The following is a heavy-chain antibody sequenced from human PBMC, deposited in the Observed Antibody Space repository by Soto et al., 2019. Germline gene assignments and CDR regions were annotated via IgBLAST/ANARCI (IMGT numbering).Heavy chain of an antibody. CDR2: IKSKTDGGTT. CDR1: GLPFTNAC. CDR3: TTDSYSTIIIVRFDY. J-gene: IGHJ4*01. Sequence: GGCLRLSCSASGLPFTNACVNWVRQAPGKGLEWVGRIKSKTDGGTTDYAEPVKGRFAISRDDSNNMVYLQMNSLKIEDTAVYYCTTDSYSTIIIVRFDYWGHGTLVTVSS. D-gene: IGHD3-22*01. V-gene: IGHV3-15*07.